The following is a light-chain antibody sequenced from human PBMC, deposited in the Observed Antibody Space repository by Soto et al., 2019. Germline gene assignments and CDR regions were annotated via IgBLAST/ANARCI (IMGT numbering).Light chain of an antibody. CDR3: MQALQTPPIT. CDR1: QSLLYFSDNKNY. Sequence: IVMTQSPDSLAVSLGERATINCESSQSLLYFSDNKNYLAWYQQKPGQSPQLLIYLGSNRASGVPDRFSGSGSGTDFTLKISRVEAEDVGVYYCMQALQTPPITFGQGTRLEIK. J-gene: IGKJ5*01. CDR2: LGS. V-gene: IGKV2-28*01.